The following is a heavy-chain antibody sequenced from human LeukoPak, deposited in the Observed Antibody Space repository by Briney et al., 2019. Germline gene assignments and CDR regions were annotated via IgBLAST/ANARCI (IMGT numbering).Heavy chain of an antibody. J-gene: IGHJ6*03. CDR1: GGSFSGYY. Sequence: SETLSLTCAVYGGSFSGYYWNWIRQPPGKGLEWIGGINHSGSTNYNPSLKSRVTLSVDTSKNQFSLNLSSVTAPDTAVYFCARGGYGSGWDYMDVWGKGTTVPASS. D-gene: IGHD3-10*01. CDR3: ARGGYGSGWDYMDV. CDR2: INHSGST. V-gene: IGHV4-34*01.